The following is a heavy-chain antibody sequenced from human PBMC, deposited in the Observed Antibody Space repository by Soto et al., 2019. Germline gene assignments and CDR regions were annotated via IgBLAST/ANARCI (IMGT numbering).Heavy chain of an antibody. CDR1: GGSISSNSYY. CDR2: IYYSGST. D-gene: IGHD6-19*01. CDR3: ARRGEQWTIDY. Sequence: PSETLSLTCTVSGGSISSNSYYWGWIRQPPGKGLEWIGTIYYSGSTYYDPSLKSRVAISVDTSKNQFSLKLSSVTAADTAVYYCARRGEQWTIDYWGQGTLVTVSS. V-gene: IGHV4-39*01. J-gene: IGHJ4*02.